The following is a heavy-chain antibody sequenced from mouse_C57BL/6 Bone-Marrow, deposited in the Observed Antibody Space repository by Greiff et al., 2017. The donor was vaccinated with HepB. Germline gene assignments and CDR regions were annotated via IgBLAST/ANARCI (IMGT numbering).Heavy chain of an antibody. Sequence: VKVVESGAELVRPGTSVKVSCTASGYAFTNHLIEWVKQRPGQGLEWIGVINPGSGGTNYNEKFKGQATLTADKSSSTAYMQLSSLTSEDSAVYFCATLPRFAYWGQGTLVTVSA. D-gene: IGHD2-10*01. CDR1: GYAFTNHL. V-gene: IGHV1-54*01. CDR3: ATLPRFAY. J-gene: IGHJ3*01. CDR2: INPGSGGT.